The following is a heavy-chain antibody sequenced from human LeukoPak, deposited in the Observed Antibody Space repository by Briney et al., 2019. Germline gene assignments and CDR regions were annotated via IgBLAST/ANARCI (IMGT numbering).Heavy chain of an antibody. CDR2: IYYSGST. V-gene: IGHV4-39*01. Sequence: PSETLSLTCTVSGGSISSSSYYWGWIRQPPGKGLEWIGSIYYSGSTYYNPSLKSRVTISVDTSKNQFSLKLSSVTAADTAVYYCARQRRDGYNYDYYYGMDVWGQGTTVTVSS. D-gene: IGHD5-24*01. CDR1: GGSISSSSYY. J-gene: IGHJ6*02. CDR3: ARQRRDGYNYDYYYGMDV.